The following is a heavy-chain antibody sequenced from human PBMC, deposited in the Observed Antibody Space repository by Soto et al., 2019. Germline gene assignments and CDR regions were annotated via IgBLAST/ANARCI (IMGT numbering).Heavy chain of an antibody. J-gene: IGHJ4*02. V-gene: IGHV4-4*02. CDR3: TRVAAAGASAAAGASDF. CDR1: GDSITCSNW. D-gene: IGHD6-13*01. Sequence: SETLSLTCTVSGDSITCSNWWSWFREAPGKGLEWIGEIYHRGSTNYNPSLKSRLTISVDKSKNQFSLKLTSVTAADTAVYYCTRVAAAGASAAAGASDFWGQGTLVTVSS. CDR2: IYHRGST.